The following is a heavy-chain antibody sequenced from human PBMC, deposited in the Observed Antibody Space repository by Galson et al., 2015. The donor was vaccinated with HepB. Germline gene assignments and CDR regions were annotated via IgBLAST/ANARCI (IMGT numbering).Heavy chain of an antibody. J-gene: IGHJ3*02. CDR1: GYTFTSYT. CDR3: ARYSGTYPDAFDM. D-gene: IGHD1-26*01. Sequence: SVKVSCKASGYTFTSYTMHWVRQAPGQRLEWMGWINGNGKTKYSQKFQGKVTITRDTSASTAYMEVSSLRSEDTAVYYCARYSGTYPDAFDMWGQGTMVTVSS. CDR2: INGNGKT. V-gene: IGHV1-3*01.